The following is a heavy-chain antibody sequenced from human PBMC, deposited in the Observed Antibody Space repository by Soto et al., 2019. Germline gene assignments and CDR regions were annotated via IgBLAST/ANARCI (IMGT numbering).Heavy chain of an antibody. Sequence: ASVKVSCKASGYTFTSYGISWVRQAPGQGLERMGWISAYNGNTKYSQKFQGRVTITRDTSASTAYMELSSLRSEDTAVYYCASEFLGITGTTFNREGPWGQGTLVTVSS. CDR1: GYTFTSYG. D-gene: IGHD1-7*01. CDR3: ASEFLGITGTTFNREGP. V-gene: IGHV1-18*01. J-gene: IGHJ5*02. CDR2: ISAYNGNT.